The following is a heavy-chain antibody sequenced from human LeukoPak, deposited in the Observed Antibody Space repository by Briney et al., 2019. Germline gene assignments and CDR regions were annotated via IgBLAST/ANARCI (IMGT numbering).Heavy chain of an antibody. Sequence: SETLSLTCTVSGGSISSYYWSWIRQPPGKGLEWIGCIYYSGSTNYNPSLKSRVTLSVDTSKNQFSLKLSSVTAADTAVYYCAGSSSSYYGMDVWGQGTTVTVSS. CDR1: GGSISSYY. D-gene: IGHD6-13*01. V-gene: IGHV4-59*01. CDR2: IYYSGST. CDR3: AGSSSSYYGMDV. J-gene: IGHJ6*02.